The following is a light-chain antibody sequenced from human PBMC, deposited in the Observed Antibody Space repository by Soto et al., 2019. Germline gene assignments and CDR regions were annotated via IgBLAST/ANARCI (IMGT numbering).Light chain of an antibody. CDR1: QSVLYSSNNKNY. V-gene: IGKV4-1*01. J-gene: IGKJ1*01. CDR3: QQYGGSPRT. Sequence: DIVMTQSPDSLAVSLGERATINCKSSQSVLYSSNNKNYLAWYQQKPGQPPKLLIYWASTRESGVPDRFSGSGSGTDFTLTITRLEPEDFAVYYCQQYGGSPRTFGQGTKV. CDR2: WAS.